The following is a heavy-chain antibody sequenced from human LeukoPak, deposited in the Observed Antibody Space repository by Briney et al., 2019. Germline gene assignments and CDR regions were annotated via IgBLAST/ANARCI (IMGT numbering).Heavy chain of an antibody. CDR3: ARHIVSSGYYSGTHYYATDV. V-gene: IGHV5-51*01. J-gene: IGHJ6*02. Sequence: GAALKISCEGSGYSFTSYWIAWVRPMRGKGLGWMGVIYPGGSANKYNPSFQGQVTISADKSISTAYLQWNSLKASNTAMYYCARHIVSSGYYSGTHYYATDVWGQGTTVTVSS. D-gene: IGHD3-22*01. CDR1: GYSFTSYW. CDR2: IYPGGSAN.